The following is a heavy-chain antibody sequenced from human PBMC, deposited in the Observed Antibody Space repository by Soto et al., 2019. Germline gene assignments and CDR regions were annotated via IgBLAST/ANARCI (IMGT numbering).Heavy chain of an antibody. Sequence: PGGSLRLSCAASGFTFSTYGMHWVRQATGKGLEWVSAISAAGDTYYPDSVKGRFTISREKDKNSLYLQMNSLRAGDTAVYYCARGNGLMGLDVWGQGTTVTVSS. V-gene: IGHV3-13*01. D-gene: IGHD2-8*01. CDR2: ISAAGDT. CDR3: ARGNGLMGLDV. J-gene: IGHJ6*02. CDR1: GFTFSTYG.